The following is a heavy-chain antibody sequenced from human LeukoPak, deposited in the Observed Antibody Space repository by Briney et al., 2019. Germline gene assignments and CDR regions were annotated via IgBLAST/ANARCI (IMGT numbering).Heavy chain of an antibody. D-gene: IGHD3-9*01. CDR2: INAGNGNT. CDR1: GYTFTSYA. Sequence: ASVKVSCKASGYTFTSYAMHWVRQAPGQGLEWMGWINAGNGNTKYSQKFQGRVTITRDTSASTAYMELSSLRSEDTAVYYCALPYDILTGYYNDEYFQHWGQGTLVTVSS. CDR3: ALPYDILTGYYNDEYFQH. J-gene: IGHJ1*01. V-gene: IGHV1-3*01.